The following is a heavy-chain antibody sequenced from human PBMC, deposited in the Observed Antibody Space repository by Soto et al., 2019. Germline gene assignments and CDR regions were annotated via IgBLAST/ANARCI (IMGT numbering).Heavy chain of an antibody. D-gene: IGHD3-22*01. CDR3: ARQKYYYDTSGYFMPDY. CDR1: GYTFTSYG. Sequence: ASVKVSCKASGYTFTSYGISWVRQAPEQGLEWMGWISAYNGNTNYPQKFQGRVTMTTDISTSTAYMELRSLRSDDTAVYYCARQKYYYDTSGYFMPDYWGQGTQATVSS. J-gene: IGHJ4*02. CDR2: ISAYNGNT. V-gene: IGHV1-18*04.